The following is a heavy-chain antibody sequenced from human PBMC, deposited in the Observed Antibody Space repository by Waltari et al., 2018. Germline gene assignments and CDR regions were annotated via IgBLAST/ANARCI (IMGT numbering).Heavy chain of an antibody. J-gene: IGHJ6*02. Sequence: EVQLVESGGGLVQPGGSLRLSCAASGFTFSSYSMNWVRQAPGKGLEWVSYISSSSSTIYYADSVKGRFTISRDNAKNSLYLQMNSLRAEDTAVYYCARDYYDFWSGYPDYYYYYGMDVWGQGTTVTVSS. CDR2: ISSSSSTI. CDR1: GFTFSSYS. D-gene: IGHD3-3*01. V-gene: IGHV3-48*01. CDR3: ARDYYDFWSGYPDYYYYYGMDV.